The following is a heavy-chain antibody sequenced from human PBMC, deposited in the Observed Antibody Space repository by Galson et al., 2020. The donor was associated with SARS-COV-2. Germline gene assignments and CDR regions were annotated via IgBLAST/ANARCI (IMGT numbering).Heavy chain of an antibody. D-gene: IGHD5-18*01. J-gene: IGHJ6*02. Sequence: SVKVSCKASGGTFSSYAISWVRQAPGQGLEWMGGIIPIFGTANYAQKFQGRVTITADESTSTAYMELSSLRSEDTAVYYCARAGWTRGYSYGYLYYGMDVWGQGTTVTVSS. CDR3: ARAGWTRGYSYGYLYYGMDV. V-gene: IGHV1-69*13. CDR1: GGTFSSYA. CDR2: IIPIFGTA.